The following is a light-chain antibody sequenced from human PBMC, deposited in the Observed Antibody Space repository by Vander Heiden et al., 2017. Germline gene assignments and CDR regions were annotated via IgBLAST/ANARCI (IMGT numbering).Light chain of an antibody. CDR3: QQYDNLPWT. V-gene: IGKV1-33*01. CDR1: QDISNY. J-gene: IGKJ3*01. Sequence: DIQMTQSPSSLSASVGDRVTITCQASQDISNYLNWYQQKPGKAPKLLIYDASNLETGVPSRFSASGSGTDFTFTISSLQPEDIATYYCQQYDNLPWTFGPGTKVDIK. CDR2: DAS.